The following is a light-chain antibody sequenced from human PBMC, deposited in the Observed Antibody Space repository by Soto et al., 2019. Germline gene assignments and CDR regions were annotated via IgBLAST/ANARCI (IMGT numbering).Light chain of an antibody. V-gene: IGKV1-5*03. CDR1: QTMSSW. Sequence: DIQMTLFPSTLSGSVGDRVTITCRASQTMSSWLAWYQQKPGKAPKLLIYKASTLKSGVPSRFSGSGSGTEFTLPISSLQPDAFATYYCQRYNSYSEAFGQGTKVDIK. J-gene: IGKJ1*01. CDR3: QRYNSYSEA. CDR2: KAS.